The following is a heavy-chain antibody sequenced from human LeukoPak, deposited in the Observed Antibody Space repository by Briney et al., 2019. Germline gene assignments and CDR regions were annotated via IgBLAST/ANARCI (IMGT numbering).Heavy chain of an antibody. V-gene: IGHV3-30*02. CDR2: IRLEGRNK. CDR1: GFTFSSYG. CDR3: AKDAARPTSGAPGS. D-gene: IGHD3-10*01. Sequence: PGGPLGLPCAASGFTFSSYGMHWVRQAPGKGLEWVAFIRLEGRNKYYADSVKGRFTISRDNSKNTLYLQMNSLRAEDTAVYYCAKDAARPTSGAPGSWGQEALVSASS. J-gene: IGHJ5*01.